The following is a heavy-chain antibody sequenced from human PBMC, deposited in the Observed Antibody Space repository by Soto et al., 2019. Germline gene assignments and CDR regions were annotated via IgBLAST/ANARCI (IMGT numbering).Heavy chain of an antibody. CDR1: VGSISSGGYY. J-gene: IGHJ5*02. CDR3: ARDLFRGIAAAGDNWFDP. CDR2: IYYSGST. D-gene: IGHD6-13*01. Sequence: QVQLQESGPGLVKPSQTLSLTCTVSVGSISSGGYYWSWIRQHPGKGLEGIGYIYYSGSTYYNPSLKSRVTISVDTSKNQFSLKLSSVTAADTAVYYCARDLFRGIAAAGDNWFDPWGQGTLVTVSS. V-gene: IGHV4-31*03.